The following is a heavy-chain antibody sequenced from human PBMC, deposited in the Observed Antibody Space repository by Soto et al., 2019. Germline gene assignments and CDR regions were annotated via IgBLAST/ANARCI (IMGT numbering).Heavy chain of an antibody. J-gene: IGHJ4*02. CDR3: ARDICDDILTNDY. Sequence: SVKVSCKASGGTFNSYAISWVRQAPGQGLEWMGGIIPIFGTANYAQKFQGRVTITADESTSTAYMELSSLRSEDTAVYYCARDICDDILTNDYWGQGTLVTVSS. CDR2: IIPIFGTA. CDR1: GGTFNSYA. V-gene: IGHV1-69*13. D-gene: IGHD3-9*01.